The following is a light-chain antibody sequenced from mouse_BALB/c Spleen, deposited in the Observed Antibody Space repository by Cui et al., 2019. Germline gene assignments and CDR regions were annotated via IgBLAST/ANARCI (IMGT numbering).Light chain of an antibody. CDR2: DTS. CDR3: QQWSSYPLT. V-gene: IGKV4-55*01. Sequence: QIVLTQSPAIIPPSPGAKVTMTCSASSSLSYMYWYQQKPGSSPRLLIYDTSNLASGVPVRFSGSGSGTSYSLTISRMEAEDAATYYCQQWSSYPLTFGSGTKLEIK. CDR1: SSLSY. J-gene: IGKJ4*01.